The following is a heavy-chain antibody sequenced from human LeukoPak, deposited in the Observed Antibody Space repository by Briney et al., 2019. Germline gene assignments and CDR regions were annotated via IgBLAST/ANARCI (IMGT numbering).Heavy chain of an antibody. J-gene: IGHJ4*02. Sequence: SETLSLTCTVSGGSIGSYYWRWIRQPPGKGLEWIGEINHSGSTNYNPSLKSRVTISVDTSKNQFSLKLSPVTAADTAVYYCAGRSCAADTAMGHFDYWGQGTLVTVSS. CDR2: INHSGST. V-gene: IGHV4-34*01. D-gene: IGHD5-18*01. CDR3: AGRSCAADTAMGHFDY. CDR1: GGSIGSYY.